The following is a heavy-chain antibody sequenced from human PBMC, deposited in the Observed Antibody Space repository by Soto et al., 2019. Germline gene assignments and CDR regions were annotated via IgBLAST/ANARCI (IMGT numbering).Heavy chain of an antibody. CDR2: IAGGGGST. CDR1: GFIFSNFA. J-gene: IGHJ4*02. CDR3: AKAAMYSSPFDS. Sequence: GSLRLSCTASGFIFSNFAMTWVRQAPGRGLERVAKIAGGGGSTFYADSVKGRFTISRDNSKNTLYLQMDSLRDEDTAVYYCAKAAMYSSPFDSWGQGALVTVSS. D-gene: IGHD2-2*01. V-gene: IGHV3-23*01.